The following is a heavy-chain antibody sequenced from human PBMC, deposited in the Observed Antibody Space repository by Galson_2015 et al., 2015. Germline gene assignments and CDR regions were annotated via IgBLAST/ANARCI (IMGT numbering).Heavy chain of an antibody. Sequence: SLRLSCAASGFTFSSYAMSWVRQAPGKGLEWVSAISGSGGSTYYADSVKGRFTISRDNSKNTLYLQMNSLRAEDTAVYYCASDLDTAMVFSDYWGQGTLVTVSS. CDR2: ISGSGGST. CDR1: GFTFSSYA. V-gene: IGHV3-23*01. D-gene: IGHD5-18*01. CDR3: ASDLDTAMVFSDY. J-gene: IGHJ4*02.